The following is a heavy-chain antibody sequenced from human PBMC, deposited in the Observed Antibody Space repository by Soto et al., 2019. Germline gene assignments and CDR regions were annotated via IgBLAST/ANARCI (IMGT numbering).Heavy chain of an antibody. D-gene: IGHD2-15*01. Sequence: QVQLRESGPGLVKPSQTLSLTCTVSGGSISSGVFYWSWIRQHPGKGLEWIGYISSRGRTYYNPSLTSRVTISVDTSEKQFSLRLTSVTAADTAVYYCARVSPLRRGGNWFDPWGQGTLVAVSS. CDR1: GGSISSGVFY. V-gene: IGHV4-31*03. CDR2: ISSRGRT. CDR3: ARVSPLRRGGNWFDP. J-gene: IGHJ5*02.